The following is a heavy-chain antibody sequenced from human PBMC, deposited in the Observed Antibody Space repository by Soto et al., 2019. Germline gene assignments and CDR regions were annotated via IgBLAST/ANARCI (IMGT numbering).Heavy chain of an antibody. V-gene: IGHV3-30*18. CDR1: GFTFSSYG. CDR2: ISYDGSNK. CDR3: AKAITGFWSGYNY. Sequence: GGSLRLSCAASGFTFSSYGMHWVRQAPGKGLEWVAVISYDGSNKYYADSVKGRFTISRDNSKNTLYLQMNSLRAEDTAVYYCAKAITGFWSGYNYWGQGTLVTVSS. D-gene: IGHD3-3*01. J-gene: IGHJ4*02.